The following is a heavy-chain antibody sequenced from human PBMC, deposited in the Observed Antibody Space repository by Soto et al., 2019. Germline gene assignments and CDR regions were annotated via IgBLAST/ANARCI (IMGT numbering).Heavy chain of an antibody. D-gene: IGHD2-15*01. CDR3: ARALGIVVVGGVDY. Sequence: ASVKVSCKASGYTFTSYAMHWVRQAPGQRLEWMGWINAGNGNTKYSQKFQGRVTITRDTSASTAYVELSSLRSEDTAVYYCARALGIVVVGGVDYWGQGTLVTVSS. V-gene: IGHV1-3*01. CDR1: GYTFTSYA. CDR2: INAGNGNT. J-gene: IGHJ4*02.